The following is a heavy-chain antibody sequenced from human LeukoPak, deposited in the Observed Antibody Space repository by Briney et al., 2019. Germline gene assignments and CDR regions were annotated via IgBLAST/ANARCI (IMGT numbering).Heavy chain of an antibody. J-gene: IGHJ4*02. V-gene: IGHV4-4*07. D-gene: IGHD3-10*01. CDR2: IHTSGST. Sequence: SETLSLTCTVSGVSIRSYYWSWIRQPAGKGLEWIGRIHTSGSTNYNPSLKSRVTMSVDTSKNQLSLKLSSVTAADTAVYYCARTTWFGELFDYWGQGTLVTVSS. CDR1: GVSIRSYY. CDR3: ARTTWFGELFDY.